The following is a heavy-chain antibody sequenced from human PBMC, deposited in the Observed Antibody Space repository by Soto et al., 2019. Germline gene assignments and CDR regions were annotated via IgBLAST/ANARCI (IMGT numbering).Heavy chain of an antibody. CDR1: GGSISSYY. CDR3: AKDSGYNYGYFRWFDP. CDR2: IYYSGST. Sequence: SETLSLTCTVSGGSISSYYWSWIRQPPGKGLEWIGYIYYSGSTNYNPSLKSRVTISVDTSKNQFSLKLSSVTAADTAVYYCAKDSGYNYGYFRWFDPWGQGTLVTVS. D-gene: IGHD5-18*01. J-gene: IGHJ5*02. V-gene: IGHV4-59*01.